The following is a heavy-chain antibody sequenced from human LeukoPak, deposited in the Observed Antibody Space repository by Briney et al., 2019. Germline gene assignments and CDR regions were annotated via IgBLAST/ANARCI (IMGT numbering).Heavy chain of an antibody. CDR2: IIPIFGTA. CDR3: ARGRGVPAAIIPHFQH. D-gene: IGHD2-2*01. CDR1: GGTFSSYA. Sequence: GASVKVSCKASGGTFSSYAISWVRQAPGQGLEWMGGIIPIFGTANYAQKFQGRVTITTDESTSTAYMELSSLRSEDTAVYYCARGRGVPAAIIPHFQHWGQGTLVTVSS. V-gene: IGHV1-69*05. J-gene: IGHJ1*01.